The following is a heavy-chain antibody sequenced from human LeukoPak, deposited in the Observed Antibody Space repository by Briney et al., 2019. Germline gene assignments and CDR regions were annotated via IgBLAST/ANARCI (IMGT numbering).Heavy chain of an antibody. Sequence: SETLSLTCTVSGGSISSSNYYWGWIRQPPGKGLEWIGSIYYSGSTYYTPSLKSRVTISVDTSKNQFSLKLSSVSAADTAVYYCARHPVLRYLGTWGQGTLVTVSS. CDR3: ARHPVLRYLGT. CDR1: GGSISSSNYY. J-gene: IGHJ4*02. D-gene: IGHD3-9*01. CDR2: IYYSGST. V-gene: IGHV4-39*01.